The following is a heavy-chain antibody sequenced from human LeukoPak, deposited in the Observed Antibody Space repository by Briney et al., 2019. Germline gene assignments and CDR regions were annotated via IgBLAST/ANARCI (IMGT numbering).Heavy chain of an antibody. D-gene: IGHD6-19*01. CDR1: GFTFTTFA. CDR2: ISVTGGST. J-gene: IGHJ4*02. V-gene: IGHV3-23*01. Sequence: GGSLRLSCAASGFTFTTFAMSWVRQAPGKGLEWVSSISVTGGSTYYADSVKGRFTISRDNSKNTLYMQMNNLRAEDTAVYYCAKGPLIEVAGTTWDYWGQGTLVTVSS. CDR3: AKGPLIEVAGTTWDY.